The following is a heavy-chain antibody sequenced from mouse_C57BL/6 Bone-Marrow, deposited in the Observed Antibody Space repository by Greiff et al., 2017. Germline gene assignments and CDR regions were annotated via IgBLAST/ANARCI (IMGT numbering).Heavy chain of an antibody. J-gene: IGHJ1*03. Sequence: EVQLQQSGPELVKPGASVKIPCKASGYTFTDYNMDWVKQSHGKSLEWIGDINPNNGGTIYNQKFKGKATLTVDKSSSTAYMELRSLTSEDTAVYYCARGRGFYVPWYFDVWGTGTTVTVSS. CDR1: GYTFTDYN. CDR3: ARGRGFYVPWYFDV. CDR2: INPNNGGT. V-gene: IGHV1-18*01. D-gene: IGHD1-1*01.